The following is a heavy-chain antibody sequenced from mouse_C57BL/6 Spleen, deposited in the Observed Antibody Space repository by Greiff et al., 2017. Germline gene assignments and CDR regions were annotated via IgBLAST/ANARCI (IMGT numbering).Heavy chain of an antibody. Sequence: EVQLQQSGAELVKPGASVKLSCTASGFNIKDYYMHWVKQRTEQGLEWIGRIDPEDGETKYAPKFPGKATITADTSSNTAYLQLSSLTSEDTAVYYCARPNHFDVWGTGTTVTVSS. CDR1: GFNIKDYY. CDR3: ARPNHFDV. CDR2: IDPEDGET. J-gene: IGHJ1*03. V-gene: IGHV14-2*01.